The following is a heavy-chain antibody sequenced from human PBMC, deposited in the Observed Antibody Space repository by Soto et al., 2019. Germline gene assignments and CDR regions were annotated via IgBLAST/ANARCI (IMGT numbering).Heavy chain of an antibody. CDR3: ARVVVVAATLFGYFEY. CDR1: GFTFSSYW. D-gene: IGHD2-15*01. V-gene: IGHV3-7*01. CDR2: IKQDGSEK. J-gene: IGHJ4*02. Sequence: GGSLRLSCAASGFTFSSYWMSWVRQAPGKGLEWVANIKQDGSEKYYVDSVKGRFTISRDNAKKSLYLQMNSLRAEDTAVYYCARVVVVAATLFGYFEYWGQGT.